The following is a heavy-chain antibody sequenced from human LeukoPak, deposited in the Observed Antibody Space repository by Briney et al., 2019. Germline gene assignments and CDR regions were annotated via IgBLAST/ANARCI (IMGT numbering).Heavy chain of an antibody. J-gene: IGHJ6*03. CDR1: GYTFTSYG. Sequence: GASVKVSCKASGYTFTSYGISWVRQAPGQGLEWMGWISAYNGNTNYAQKLQGRVTMTTDTSTSTAYMELRSLRSDDTAVYYCARGGGDYDSSHPSYYYYMDVWGKGTTVTISS. V-gene: IGHV1-18*01. CDR3: ARGGGDYDSSHPSYYYYMDV. CDR2: ISAYNGNT. D-gene: IGHD3-22*01.